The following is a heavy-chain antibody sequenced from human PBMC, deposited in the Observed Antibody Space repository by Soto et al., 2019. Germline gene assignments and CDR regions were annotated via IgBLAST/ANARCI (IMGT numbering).Heavy chain of an antibody. CDR3: ARWLGPTPFDS. CDR2: IYYSGST. V-gene: IGHV4-31*03. CDR1: GGSISSGGYY. D-gene: IGHD2-15*01. J-gene: IGHJ4*02. Sequence: QVQLQESGPGLVKPSQTLSLTCTVSGGSISSGGYYWSWIRQHPGKGLEWIGYIYYSGSTYYNPSLKGRFTISVDPSRNLFSLKVGSVSPADPAVYSCARWLGPTPFDSWGQGTLVPVSS.